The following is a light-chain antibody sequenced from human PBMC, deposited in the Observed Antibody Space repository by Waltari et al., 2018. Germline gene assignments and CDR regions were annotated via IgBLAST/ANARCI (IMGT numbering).Light chain of an antibody. CDR3: CSYTSSHTVV. J-gene: IGLJ2*01. CDR1: SSDVGDYNY. Sequence: QSALTQPASVSGSPGQSITISCTGTSSDVGDYNYVSWYQQHPGKVPKLMIFEVTNRHSGVSNRFSGSKSGNTASLTISGLQAEDEADYYCCSYTSSHTVVFGGGTKLTVL. CDR2: EVT. V-gene: IGLV2-14*01.